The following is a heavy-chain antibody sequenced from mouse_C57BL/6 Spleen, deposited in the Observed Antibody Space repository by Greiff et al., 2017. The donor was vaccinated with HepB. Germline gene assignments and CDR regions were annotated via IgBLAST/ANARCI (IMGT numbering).Heavy chain of an antibody. CDR2: IYPGDGDT. CDR3: ARSNYRAPFDY. J-gene: IGHJ2*01. V-gene: IGHV1-82*01. Sequence: VQRVESGPELVKPGASVKISCKASGYAFSSSWMNWVKQRPGKGLEWIGRIYPGDGDTNYNGKFKGKATLTADKSSSTAYMQLSSLTSEDSAVYFCARSNYRAPFDYWGQGTTLTVSS. D-gene: IGHD1-1*02. CDR1: GYAFSSSW.